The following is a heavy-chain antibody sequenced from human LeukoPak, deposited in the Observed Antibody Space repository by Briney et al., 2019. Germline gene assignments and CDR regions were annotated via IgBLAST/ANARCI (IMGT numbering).Heavy chain of an antibody. CDR3: ARGNCSSTSCYLGY. D-gene: IGHD2-2*01. V-gene: IGHV1-69*04. J-gene: IGHJ4*02. CDR1: GGTFSSDA. Sequence: ASVKVSCKASGGTFSSDAISWVRQAPGQGLEWMGRIIPILGIANYAQKFQGRVTITADESTSTAYMELSSLRSEDTAVYYCARGNCSSTSCYLGYWGQGTLVTVSS. CDR2: IIPILGIA.